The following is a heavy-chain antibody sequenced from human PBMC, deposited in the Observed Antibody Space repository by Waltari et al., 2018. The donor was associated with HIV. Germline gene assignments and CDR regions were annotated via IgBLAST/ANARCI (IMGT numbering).Heavy chain of an antibody. Sequence: QVQLVQSGAEVKKPGASVKVSCKASGYTFTGYYMHWVRQAPGQGLEWMGRINPNRGGTNYAQKFQGRVTMTRDTSISTAYMELSRLRSDDTAVYYCARDDRNYYDSSGYYYVSDYWGQGTLVTVSS. CDR3: ARDDRNYYDSSGYYYVSDY. CDR1: GYTFTGYY. D-gene: IGHD3-22*01. V-gene: IGHV1-2*06. CDR2: INPNRGGT. J-gene: IGHJ4*02.